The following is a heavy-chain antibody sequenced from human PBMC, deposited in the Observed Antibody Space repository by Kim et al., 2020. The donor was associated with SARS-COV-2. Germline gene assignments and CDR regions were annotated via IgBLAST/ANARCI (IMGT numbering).Heavy chain of an antibody. Sequence: GGSLRLSCAASGFTFSSYAMSWVRQAPGKGLEWVSAISGSGGSTYYADSVKGRFTISRDNSKNTLYLQMNSLRAEDTAVYYCAKERGPDGYCTNGVCYRDAFDIWGQGTMVTVSS. J-gene: IGHJ3*02. V-gene: IGHV3-23*01. CDR3: AKERGPDGYCTNGVCYRDAFDI. D-gene: IGHD2-8*01. CDR1: GFTFSSYA. CDR2: ISGSGGST.